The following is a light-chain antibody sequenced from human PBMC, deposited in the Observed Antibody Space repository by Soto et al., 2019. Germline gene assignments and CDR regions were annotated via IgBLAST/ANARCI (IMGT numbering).Light chain of an antibody. CDR1: SSDVGGYNY. CDR2: EVS. CDR3: SSYAGFYTLL. V-gene: IGLV2-14*01. Sequence: QSALTQPASVSGSPGQSITISCTGTSSDVGGYNYVSWYQQHPGKAPKLMIYEVSNRPSGVSNRFSGSKSGNTASLTISGLQAEDESEYYCSSYAGFYTLLFGGGTKLTVL. J-gene: IGLJ2*01.